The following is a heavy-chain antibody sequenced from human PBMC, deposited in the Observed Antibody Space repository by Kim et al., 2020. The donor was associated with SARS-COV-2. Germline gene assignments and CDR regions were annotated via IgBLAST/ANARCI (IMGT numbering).Heavy chain of an antibody. CDR1: GFTFSSYA. V-gene: IGHV3-23*01. CDR3: AKFPRTSRDYGSGSDH. CDR2: ISGSGGST. J-gene: IGHJ4*02. D-gene: IGHD3-10*01. Sequence: GGSLRLSCAASGFTFSSYAMSWVRQAPGKGLEWVSAISGSGGSTYYADSVKGRFTISRDNSKNTLYLQMNSLRAEDTAVYYCAKFPRTSRDYGSGSDHWGQGTLVTVSS.